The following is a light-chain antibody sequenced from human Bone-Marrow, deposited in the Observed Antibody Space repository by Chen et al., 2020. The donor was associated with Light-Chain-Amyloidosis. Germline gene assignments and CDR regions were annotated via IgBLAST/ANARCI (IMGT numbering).Light chain of an antibody. CDR1: QTISSNF. Sequence: EIVLTQSPGTLSLAPGERATLSCRASQTISSNFLAWYQQKPGQAPRLLLSGASRRATGIPDRFSGSGSGTDFSLTISRLAPEDFAVYYCQQYVSSPYTFGQGTKLEIK. CDR3: QQYVSSPYT. V-gene: IGKV3-20*01. CDR2: GAS. J-gene: IGKJ2*01.